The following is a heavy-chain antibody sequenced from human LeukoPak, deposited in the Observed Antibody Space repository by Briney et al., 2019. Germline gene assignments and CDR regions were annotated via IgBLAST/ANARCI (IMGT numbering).Heavy chain of an antibody. CDR3: ARDTYIYGSSAYYFDY. D-gene: IGHD5-18*01. CDR1: GGTFRSYT. Sequence: SVKVSCKASGGTFRSYTIIWVRQAPGQGREWMGGIIPIFGTPNYAQKFQGRVTFTADESTSTAYMELSSLRSEDTAVYYCARDTYIYGSSAYYFDYWGQGTLVTVSS. V-gene: IGHV1-69*01. CDR2: IIPIFGTP. J-gene: IGHJ4*02.